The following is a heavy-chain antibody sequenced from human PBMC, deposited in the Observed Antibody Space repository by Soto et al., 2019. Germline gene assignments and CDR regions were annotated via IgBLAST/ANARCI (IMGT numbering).Heavy chain of an antibody. CDR1: GFTFDEYG. D-gene: IGHD6-19*01. CDR3: ARLYSSGWYGPGRY. CDR2: INWNGGST. J-gene: IGHJ4*02. V-gene: IGHV3-20*04. Sequence: EVQLVESGGGVVRPGGSLRLSCAASGFTFDEYGMSWVRQAPGKGLEWVSGINWNGGSTGYADSVKGRFTISRDNAKNPLYLQMNSLGAEYTALYYCARLYSSGWYGPGRYWGQGTLVTVSS.